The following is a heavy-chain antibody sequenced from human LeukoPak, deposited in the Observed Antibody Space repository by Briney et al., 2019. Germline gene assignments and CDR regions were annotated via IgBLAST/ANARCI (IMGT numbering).Heavy chain of an antibody. Sequence: AGGSLRLSCAASGFTFTIYNMNWVRQAPGKGLEWVSYISSSSSTMYYADSVKGRFTISRDNAKNSLYLQMNSLRDEDTAVYYCARVLHDGSDYYYLSEWGQGTLVTVSS. CDR2: ISSSSSTM. J-gene: IGHJ4*02. CDR3: ARVLHDGSDYYYLSE. D-gene: IGHD3-22*01. V-gene: IGHV3-48*02. CDR1: GFTFTIYN.